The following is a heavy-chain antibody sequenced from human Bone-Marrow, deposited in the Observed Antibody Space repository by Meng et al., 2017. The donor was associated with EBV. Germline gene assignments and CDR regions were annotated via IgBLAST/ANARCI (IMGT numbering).Heavy chain of an antibody. D-gene: IGHD2/OR15-2a*01. V-gene: IGHV4-34*01. Sequence: HVPLQAGGAGLLKPSATLSLPCAVYGGSFSGFYWSWIRQAPGKGLEWIGEIKHSGSTNYNPSLKNRVTISVDPSKNQFSLRLSSVTAADTAVYYCARERPRISTARPYYFDYWGQGTLVTVSS. CDR2: IKHSGST. CDR3: ARERPRISTARPYYFDY. CDR1: GGSFSGFY. J-gene: IGHJ4*02.